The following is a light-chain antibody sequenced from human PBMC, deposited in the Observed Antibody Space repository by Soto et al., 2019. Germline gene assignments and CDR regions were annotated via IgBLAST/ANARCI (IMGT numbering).Light chain of an antibody. CDR3: QQYHNWPIT. V-gene: IGKV3-15*01. CDR1: QSVSSN. J-gene: IGKJ5*01. Sequence: EIVMTQSPATLSVSPGESATLSCRASQSVSSNLAWHQQKPGQAPRILMYDASTRATGISARFSGSGSGTEFTLTISNLQSEDFAVYYCQQYHNWPITFGQGTRLEIK. CDR2: DAS.